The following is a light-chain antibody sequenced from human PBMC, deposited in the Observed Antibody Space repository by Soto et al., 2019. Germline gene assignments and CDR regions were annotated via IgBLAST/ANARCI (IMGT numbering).Light chain of an antibody. J-gene: IGLJ3*02. CDR2: GVS. CDR1: SGDVGNYNL. CDR3: CSYGGSSTASRL. V-gene: IGLV2-23*02. Sequence: QSALAQPASVSGSPGQSITISCTGSSGDVGNYNLVSWYQQHPDKAPKLIIFGVSERPSGVSDRFAGSKSANTASLTISSLQSEDEADYYCCSYGGSSTASRLFGGGTKLTVL.